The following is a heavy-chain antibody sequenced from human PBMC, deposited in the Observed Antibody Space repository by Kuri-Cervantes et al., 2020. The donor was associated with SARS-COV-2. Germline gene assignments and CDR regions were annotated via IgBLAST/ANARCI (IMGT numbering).Heavy chain of an antibody. V-gene: IGHV1-46*01. CDR3: AREGRWFGEPLEDY. CDR1: GYTSTSDY. CDR2: IDPDGGTT. D-gene: IGHD3-10*01. Sequence: ASVKVSCKASGYTSTSDYIHWVRQAPGQGPEWMGLIDPDGGTTVYAQKFQDRITMTSDTSTSTAYIELRSLRSDDTAVYFCAREGRWFGEPLEDYWGQGTLVTVSS. J-gene: IGHJ4*02.